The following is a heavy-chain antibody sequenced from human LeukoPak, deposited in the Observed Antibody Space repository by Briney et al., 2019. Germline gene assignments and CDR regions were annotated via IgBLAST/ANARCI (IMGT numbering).Heavy chain of an antibody. D-gene: IGHD4-17*01. CDR1: GFSLSSYW. CDR3: ARDQSSDYGDYGDIDY. CDR2: ISSDGSKI. J-gene: IGHJ4*02. Sequence: PGGSLRLSCVASGFSLSSYWMYWVRQAPGEGLVWVSVISSDGSKINYADSVKGRFTISRDSAKNTLYLQMNSLRAEDTAVYYCARDQSSDYGDYGDIDYWGQGTLVTVSS. V-gene: IGHV3-74*01.